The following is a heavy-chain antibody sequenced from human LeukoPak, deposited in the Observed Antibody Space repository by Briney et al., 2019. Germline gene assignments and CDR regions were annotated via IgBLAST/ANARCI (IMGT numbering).Heavy chain of an antibody. J-gene: IGHJ5*02. CDR3: ARASCGGGTCYDSRGWFDP. CDR1: GYSISSGYY. D-gene: IGHD2-15*01. CDR2: IYFSGST. V-gene: IGHV4-38-2*02. Sequence: SETLSLTCTVSGYSISSGYYWGWIRQPPGKGLEWIGNIYFSGSTYYKQSLKSRVTISVDTSKNQFSLELRSVTAADTAVYYCARASCGGGTCYDSRGWFDPWGQGTLVTVSS.